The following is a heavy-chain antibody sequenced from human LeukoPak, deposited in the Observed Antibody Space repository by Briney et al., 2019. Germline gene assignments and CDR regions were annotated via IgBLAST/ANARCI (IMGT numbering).Heavy chain of an antibody. J-gene: IGHJ4*02. D-gene: IGHD2-2*02. CDR3: ARDRGGPIHDY. Sequence: SETLSLTCAVSGFSISSDYYWAWVRQPPGKGLEWIGSIYHSGSAYYNPSLRTRVTISPDTTKNQFSLRLTSVSVADTAVYYCARDRGGPIHDYWGQGTLVTVSS. CDR2: IYHSGSA. V-gene: IGHV4-38-2*01. CDR1: GFSISSDYY.